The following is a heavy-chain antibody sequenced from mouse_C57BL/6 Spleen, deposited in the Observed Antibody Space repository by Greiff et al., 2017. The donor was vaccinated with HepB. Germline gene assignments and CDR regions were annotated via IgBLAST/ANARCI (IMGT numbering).Heavy chain of an antibody. CDR3: ADGDYYGSSPFAY. Sequence: QVQLKQPGTELVKPGASVKLSCKASGYTFTSYWMHWVKQRPGQGLEWIGNINPSNGGTNYNEKFKSKATLTVDKSSSTAYMQLSSLTSEDSAVYDCADGDYYGSSPFAYWGQGTLVTVSA. CDR1: GYTFTSYW. CDR2: INPSNGGT. V-gene: IGHV1-53*01. J-gene: IGHJ3*01. D-gene: IGHD1-1*01.